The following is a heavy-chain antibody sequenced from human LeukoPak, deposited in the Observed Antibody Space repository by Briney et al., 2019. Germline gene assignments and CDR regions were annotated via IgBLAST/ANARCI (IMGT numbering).Heavy chain of an antibody. V-gene: IGHV3-23*01. J-gene: IGHJ5*02. Sequence: GASLRLSCGTSGFTFSSYGMTWVRQAPGKGLEWVSSINSSGGIAYYADSVKGRFTISRDNSRNTPFLQMNSLRAEDTAIYYCAKDQGELRFDPWGQGTLVTVSS. D-gene: IGHD1-26*01. CDR2: INSSGGIA. CDR1: GFTFSSYG. CDR3: AKDQGELRFDP.